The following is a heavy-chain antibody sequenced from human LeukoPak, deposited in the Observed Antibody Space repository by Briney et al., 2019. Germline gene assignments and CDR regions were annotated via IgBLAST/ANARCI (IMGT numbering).Heavy chain of an antibody. D-gene: IGHD4-17*01. CDR3: TRGSPDNYGDYEWFDP. CDR1: GFTFGDYA. CDR2: IRSKAYGGTT. Sequence: PGGSLRLSCTASGFTFGDYAMSWVRQASGQGLEWVGFIRSKAYGGTTEYAASVKGRFTISRDDSKSIAYLQMNSLKTEDTAVYYCTRGSPDNYGDYEWFDPWGQGTLVTVSS. J-gene: IGHJ5*02. V-gene: IGHV3-49*04.